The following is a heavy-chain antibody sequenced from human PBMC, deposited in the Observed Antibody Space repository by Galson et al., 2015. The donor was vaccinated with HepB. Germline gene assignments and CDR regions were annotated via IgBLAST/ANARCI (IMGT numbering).Heavy chain of an antibody. CDR1: SFTFRDYF. CDR2: ISNDGNTI. V-gene: IGHV3-11*01. Sequence: SLRLSCAASSFTFRDYFMSWFRQTPGKGLEWVSSISNDGNTINYSDSVKGRFTISWDNARRSLSLQMTSLRPEDPAIYYCARAAGWLDPWGQGTLVTVSS. J-gene: IGHJ5*02. CDR3: ARAAGWLDP. D-gene: IGHD3-10*01.